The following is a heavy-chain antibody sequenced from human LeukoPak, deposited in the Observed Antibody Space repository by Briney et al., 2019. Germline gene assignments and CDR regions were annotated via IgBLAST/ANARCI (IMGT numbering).Heavy chain of an antibody. V-gene: IGHV3-21*01. J-gene: IGHJ6*03. CDR2: ISSSSSYI. D-gene: IGHD2-2*02. CDR1: GFTFSSYS. Sequence: GGSLRLSCAASGFTFSSYSMNWVRQAPGKGLEWVSSISSSSSYIYYADSVKGRFTISRDNAKNSLYLQMNSLRAEDTAVYYCAIGYCSSTSCYKLDYYYMDVWGKGTTVTVSS. CDR3: AIGYCSSTSCYKLDYYYMDV.